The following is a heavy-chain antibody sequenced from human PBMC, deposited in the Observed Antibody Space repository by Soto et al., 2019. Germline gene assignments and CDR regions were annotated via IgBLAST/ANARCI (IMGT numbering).Heavy chain of an antibody. J-gene: IGHJ4*02. D-gene: IGHD5-12*01. CDR3: ARSQGDGYKVFDY. CDR2: ISSSSSYT. CDR1: GFTFSDYY. V-gene: IGHV3-11*06. Sequence: GGSLRLSCAASGFTFSDYYMSWIRQAPGKGLEWVSYISSSSSYTNYADSVKGRFTISRDNAKNSLYLQMNSLRAEDTAVYYCARSQGDGYKVFDYWGQGSLVPVSS.